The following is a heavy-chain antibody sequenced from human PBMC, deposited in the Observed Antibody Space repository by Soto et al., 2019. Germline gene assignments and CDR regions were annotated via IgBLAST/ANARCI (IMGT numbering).Heavy chain of an antibody. CDR2: IQYNGNT. D-gene: IGHD3-10*01. CDR1: GGSISSVSISSNY. Sequence: SETLSLTCTVSGGSISSVSISSNYWSWIRQPPGKGLEWIGSIQYNGNTNYSPSLKSRLTISIDTSKNQFSLHLSSVTAADTAVYYCARITYNRAYLDYWGQGTMITVST. CDR3: ARITYNRAYLDY. J-gene: IGHJ4*02. V-gene: IGHV4-61*01.